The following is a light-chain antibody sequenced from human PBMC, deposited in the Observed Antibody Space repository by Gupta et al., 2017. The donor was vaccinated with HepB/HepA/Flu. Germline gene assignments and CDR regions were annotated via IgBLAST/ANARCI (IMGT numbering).Light chain of an antibody. Sequence: DIQMTQSPSSLSASVGDRVTITCRASQTINTYLNWYQQRPGKAPKVLIYAASHLLTGVPSRFSGRGSWTEFTLTINNLQPDDFAIYYCQQSYNTPRTFGQGTKVEMK. J-gene: IGKJ1*01. V-gene: IGKV1-39*01. CDR2: AAS. CDR1: QTINTY. CDR3: QQSYNTPRT.